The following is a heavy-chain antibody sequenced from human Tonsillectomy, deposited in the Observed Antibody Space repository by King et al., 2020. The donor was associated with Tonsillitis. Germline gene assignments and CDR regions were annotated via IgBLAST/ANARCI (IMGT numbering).Heavy chain of an antibody. CDR1: GFTFSNYA. V-gene: IGHV3-23*04. Sequence: VQLVESGGGLVQSGGSLRLSCATSGFTFSNYAMSWVRQAPGKGLEWVSAISGSGDSTYYAASVKGRFIISRDNSKNTLYLQMNSLRAEDTAVHYCAKWAAVRGYYDYWGQGTLVTVSS. CDR2: ISGSGDST. J-gene: IGHJ4*02. D-gene: IGHD3-22*01. CDR3: AKWAAVRGYYDY.